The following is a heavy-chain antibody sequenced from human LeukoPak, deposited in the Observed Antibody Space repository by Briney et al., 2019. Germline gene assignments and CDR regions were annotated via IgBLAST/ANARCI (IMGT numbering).Heavy chain of an antibody. CDR3: ARGSNYYDSSGYPLVFDY. CDR2: IYTSGST. CDR1: GGSFSGYY. D-gene: IGHD3-22*01. Sequence: SETLSLTCAVYGGSFSGYYWSWIRQPAGKGLEWIGRIYTSGSTNYNPSLKSRVTMSVDTSKNQFSLKLSSVTAADTAVYYCARGSNYYDSSGYPLVFDYWGQGTLVTVSS. V-gene: IGHV4-59*10. J-gene: IGHJ4*02.